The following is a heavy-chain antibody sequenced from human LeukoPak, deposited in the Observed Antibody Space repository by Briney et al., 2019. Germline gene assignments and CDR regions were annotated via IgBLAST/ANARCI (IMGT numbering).Heavy chain of an antibody. CDR1: GGTFSSYA. D-gene: IGHD2-15*01. CDR3: ARGPCSGGSCQYYFDY. J-gene: IGHJ4*02. CDR2: IIPIFGTA. Sequence: ASVKVSCKASGGTFSSYAISWVRQAPGQGLEWMGGIIPIFGTANYAQKFQGRVTITTDESTSTAYMELSSLRSEVTAVYYCARGPCSGGSCQYYFDYWGQGTLVTVSS. V-gene: IGHV1-69*05.